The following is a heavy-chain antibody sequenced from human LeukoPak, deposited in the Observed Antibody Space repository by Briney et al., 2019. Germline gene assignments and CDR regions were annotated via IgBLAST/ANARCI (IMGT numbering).Heavy chain of an antibody. CDR2: IYHSGSS. CDR1: GYSISSGYY. V-gene: IGHV4-38-2*02. D-gene: IGHD3-10*01. J-gene: IGHJ5*02. CDR3: ARSRPINAGGFNWFDP. Sequence: KPSETLSLTCTVSGYSISSGYYWGWIRQAPGKGLEWIGSIYHSGSSDYNPSLKSRVTISVDTSKNQSSLKLSSVTAADTAVYYCARSRPINAGGFNWFDPWGQGTLVTVSS.